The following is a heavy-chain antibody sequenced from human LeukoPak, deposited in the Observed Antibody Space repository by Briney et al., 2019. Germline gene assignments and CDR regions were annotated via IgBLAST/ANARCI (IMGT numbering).Heavy chain of an antibody. CDR2: ISYDGSNK. CDR1: GFTFSSYA. Sequence: PGRSLRLSCAASGFTFSSYAMHWVRQAPGKGLEWVAVISYDGSNKYYADSVKGRFTISRDNSKNTLYLQMNSLRAEDTAVYYCARFGSLVVPAAMRGRAFEIWGQGTMVTVSS. D-gene: IGHD2-2*01. J-gene: IGHJ3*02. CDR3: ARFGSLVVPAAMRGRAFEI. V-gene: IGHV3-30*04.